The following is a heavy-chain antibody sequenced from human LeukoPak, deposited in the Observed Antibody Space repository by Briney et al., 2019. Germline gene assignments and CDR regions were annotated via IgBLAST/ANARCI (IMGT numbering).Heavy chain of an antibody. CDR3: ARGKITMIVGPFDY. CDR1: GFTFSSYS. D-gene: IGHD3-22*01. CDR2: ISSSGSTI. J-gene: IGHJ4*02. V-gene: IGHV3-48*04. Sequence: GGSLRLSCAASGFTFSSYSMNWVRQAPGKGLEWVSYISSSGSTIYYADSVKGRFTISRDNAKNSLYLQMNSLRAEDTAVYYCARGKITMIVGPFDYWGQGTLVTVSS.